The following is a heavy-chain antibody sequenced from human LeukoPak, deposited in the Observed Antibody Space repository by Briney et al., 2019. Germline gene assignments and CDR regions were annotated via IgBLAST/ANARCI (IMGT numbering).Heavy chain of an antibody. CDR2: IYTSGST. CDR1: GGSISSYY. V-gene: IGHV4-4*07. CDR3: ARDRGLDRYYYNGMDV. D-gene: IGHD3/OR15-3a*01. J-gene: IGHJ6*02. Sequence: SETLSLTCTVSGGSISSYYWSWIRQPAGKGLEWIGRIYTSGSTNYNPSLKSRVTMSVDTSKNQFSLKLSSVTAADTAVYYCARDRGLDRYYYNGMDVWGQGTTVTVSS.